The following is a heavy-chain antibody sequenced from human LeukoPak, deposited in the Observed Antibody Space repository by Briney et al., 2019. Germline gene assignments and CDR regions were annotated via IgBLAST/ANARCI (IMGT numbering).Heavy chain of an antibody. CDR1: GFTFSSYS. Sequence: GGSLRLSCAASGFTFSSYSMNWVRQAPGKGLEWVSSISSSSSYIYYADSVKGRFTISRDNAKNSLYLQMNSLRAEDTAVYYCARDNYDILTGYSYGMDVWGQGTTVTVSS. D-gene: IGHD3-9*01. CDR3: ARDNYDILTGYSYGMDV. CDR2: ISSSSSYI. V-gene: IGHV3-21*01. J-gene: IGHJ6*02.